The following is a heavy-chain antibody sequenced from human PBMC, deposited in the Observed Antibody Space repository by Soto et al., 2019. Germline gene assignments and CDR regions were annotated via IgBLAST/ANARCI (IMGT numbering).Heavy chain of an antibody. CDR3: AREPQGIAAALDY. CDR1: GFTFSDYY. J-gene: IGHJ4*02. V-gene: IGHV3-11*04. D-gene: IGHD6-13*01. CDR2: ISSSGSTI. Sequence: PGGSLRLSCAASGFTFSDYYMSWIRQAPGKGLEWVSYISSSGSTIYYADSVKGRFTISRDDAEKSLYLQMNSLRAEDTALYYCAREPQGIAAALDYWGQGTLVTVSS.